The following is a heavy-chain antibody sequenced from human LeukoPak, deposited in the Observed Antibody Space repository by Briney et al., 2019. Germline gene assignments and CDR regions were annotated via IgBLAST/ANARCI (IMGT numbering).Heavy chain of an antibody. J-gene: IGHJ4*02. CDR3: ARGFYSPHY. CDR1: GGSISSDY. V-gene: IGHV4-59*01. D-gene: IGHD4-11*01. Sequence: SETLSLTCTVSGGSISSDYWSWIRQPPGKELEWIGYIYYSGRTYYNPSLKSRITISVDTSKNQFSLKLSSVTAADTAVYYCARGFYSPHYWGQGTLVSVSS. CDR2: IYYSGRT.